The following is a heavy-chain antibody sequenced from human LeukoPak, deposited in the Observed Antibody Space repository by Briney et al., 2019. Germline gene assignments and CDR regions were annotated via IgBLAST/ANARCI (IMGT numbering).Heavy chain of an antibody. CDR3: AKGLDSRRELAPFDY. J-gene: IGHJ4*02. V-gene: IGHV3-30*18. CDR1: GFTFSSYG. D-gene: IGHD1-26*01. CDR2: ISYDGTNK. Sequence: GRSLRLSCASSGFTFSSYGMPWVRQAPGKGLEWVAVISYDGTNKYYADSVRGRFTISRDNSKNTLYLQMNSLRAEDTAVYYCAKGLDSRRELAPFDYWGQGTLVTVSS.